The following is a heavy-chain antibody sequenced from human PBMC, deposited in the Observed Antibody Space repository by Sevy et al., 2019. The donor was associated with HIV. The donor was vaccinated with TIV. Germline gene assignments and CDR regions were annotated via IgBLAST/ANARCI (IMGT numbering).Heavy chain of an antibody. D-gene: IGHD5-18*01. V-gene: IGHV3-23*01. CDR3: ANAGGYSYGSTPFDY. J-gene: IGHJ4*02. Sequence: GGSLRLSCAASGFTFSSYAMSWVRQAPGKGLEWVSAISGSGGSTYYADSVKGQFTISRDNSKNTLYLQMNSLRAEDTAVYYCANAGGYSYGSTPFDYWGQGTLVTVSS. CDR2: ISGSGGST. CDR1: GFTFSSYA.